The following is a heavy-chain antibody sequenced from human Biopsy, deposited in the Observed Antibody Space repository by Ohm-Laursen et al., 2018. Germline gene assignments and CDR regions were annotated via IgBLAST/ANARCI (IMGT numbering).Heavy chain of an antibody. V-gene: IGHV3-23*01. Sequence: LRLSCSASGFILNNYGLSWVRQAPGKGLEWVSAIRGSGLTTFYTDSVKGRFTISRDNSKNTLSLQMNSLRAEDTAIYYCTCRYGDYPLWGQGTMVTVSS. D-gene: IGHD4-17*01. J-gene: IGHJ3*01. CDR3: TCRYGDYPL. CDR1: GFILNNYG. CDR2: IRGSGLTT.